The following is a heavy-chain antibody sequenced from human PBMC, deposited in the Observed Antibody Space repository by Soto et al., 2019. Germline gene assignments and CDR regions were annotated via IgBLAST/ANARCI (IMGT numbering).Heavy chain of an antibody. V-gene: IGHV1-18*01. J-gene: IGHJ3*02. D-gene: IGHD6-6*01. CDR3: ARDSALSIAARIAAFDI. Sequence: QVQLVQSGAEVKKPGASVKVSCKASGYTFTSYGISWVRQAPGQGLEWMGWISAYNGNTNYAQKLQGRVTMTTDTSTSTAYLELRSLRSDDTAVYYCARDSALSIAARIAAFDIWGQGTMVTVSS. CDR2: ISAYNGNT. CDR1: GYTFTSYG.